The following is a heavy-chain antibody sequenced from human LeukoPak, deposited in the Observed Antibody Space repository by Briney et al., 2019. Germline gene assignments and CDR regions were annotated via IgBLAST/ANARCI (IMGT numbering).Heavy chain of an antibody. CDR3: ARGDSNGDYYYYGMDV. D-gene: IGHD4-11*01. Sequence: SGGSLRLSCAASGFTFSSYGMHWVRQAPGKGLEWVAVISYDGSNKYYADSVKGRFTISRDNSKNTLYLQMNSLRAEDTAVYYCARGDSNGDYYYYGMDVWGQGTTVTVSS. CDR2: ISYDGSNK. CDR1: GFTFSSYG. J-gene: IGHJ6*02. V-gene: IGHV3-30*03.